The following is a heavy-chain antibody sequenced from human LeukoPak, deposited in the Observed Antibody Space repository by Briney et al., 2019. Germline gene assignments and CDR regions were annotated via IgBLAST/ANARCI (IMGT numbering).Heavy chain of an antibody. CDR3: ARASLTDYGDYVHWFDP. J-gene: IGHJ5*02. Sequence: GESLKISCKGSGYSFTNYWIGWVRQMPGKGLEWMGIIYPGDSDTRYSPSFQGQVTISADKSISTAYLQWSSLKASDTAMYYCARASLTDYGDYVHWFDPWGQGTLVTVSS. CDR1: GYSFTNYW. CDR2: IYPGDSDT. V-gene: IGHV5-51*01. D-gene: IGHD4-17*01.